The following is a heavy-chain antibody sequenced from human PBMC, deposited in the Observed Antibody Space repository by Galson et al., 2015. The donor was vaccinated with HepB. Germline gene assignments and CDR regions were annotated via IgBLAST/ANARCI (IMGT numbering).Heavy chain of an antibody. Sequence: SVKVSCKASGGTFSSYAISWVRQAPGQGLEWIGGIIPIFGTANYAQKFQGRVAITADKSTSTAYMELSSLRSEDTAVYYCASSNRVDTAMVSLIIRDYYGMDVWGQGTTVTVSS. D-gene: IGHD5-18*01. CDR1: GGTFSSYA. CDR3: ASSNRVDTAMVSLIIRDYYGMDV. J-gene: IGHJ6*02. CDR2: IIPIFGTA. V-gene: IGHV1-69*06.